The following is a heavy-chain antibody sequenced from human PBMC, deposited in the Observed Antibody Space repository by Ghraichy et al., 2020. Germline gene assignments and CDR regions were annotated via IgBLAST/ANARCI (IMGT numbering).Heavy chain of an antibody. CDR2: INPNSGGT. CDR1: EYTFTGYY. J-gene: IGHJ4*02. Sequence: ASVKVSCKASEYTFTGYYMHWVRQAPGQGLEWMGWINPNSGGTNYAQKFQGRVTMTRDTSISTAYMELSRLRSDDTAVYYCARDGVYCSGGSCYRTTSFDYWGQGTLVTVSS. D-gene: IGHD2-15*01. CDR3: ARDGVYCSGGSCYRTTSFDY. V-gene: IGHV1-2*02.